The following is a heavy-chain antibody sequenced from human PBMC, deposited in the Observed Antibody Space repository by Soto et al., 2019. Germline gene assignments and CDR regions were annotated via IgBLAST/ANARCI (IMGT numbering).Heavy chain of an antibody. Sequence: ASVKVSCKASGYTFTSYGISWVRQAPGQGLEWMGWISAYNGNTNYAQKLQGRVTMTTDTSTSTAYMELRSLRSDDTAVYYCARVPSSTVTTHVPDYWGQGTLVTVSS. V-gene: IGHV1-18*01. CDR3: ARVPSSTVTTHVPDY. J-gene: IGHJ4*02. D-gene: IGHD4-17*01. CDR2: ISAYNGNT. CDR1: GYTFTSYG.